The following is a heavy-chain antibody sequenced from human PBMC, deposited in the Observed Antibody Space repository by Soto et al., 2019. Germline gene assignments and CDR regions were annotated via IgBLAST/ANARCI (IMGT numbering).Heavy chain of an antibody. Sequence: ASVKVSCKASGYTFTSYGISWVRQAPGQGLEWMGWISAYNGNTNYAQKLQGRVTMTTDTSTSTAYMELRSLRSDDTAVYYCASGAGYYDSSGYYFDYWGQGTLVTVSS. J-gene: IGHJ4*02. CDR1: GYTFTSYG. V-gene: IGHV1-18*01. CDR3: ASGAGYYDSSGYYFDY. D-gene: IGHD3-22*01. CDR2: ISAYNGNT.